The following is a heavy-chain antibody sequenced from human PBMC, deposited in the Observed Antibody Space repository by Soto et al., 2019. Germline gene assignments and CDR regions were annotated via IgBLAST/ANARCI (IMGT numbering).Heavy chain of an antibody. CDR2: ISSDGTEK. D-gene: IGHD5-18*01. J-gene: IGHJ6*02. V-gene: IGHV3-30*04. CDR1: GFTLSSYS. CDR3: ARMFGFSYGPANRGMDV. Sequence: QVQLVESGGGVAQPGRSLRLFCAASGFTLSSYSLHWVRQSPGKGLVWVAAISSDGTEKHYAASVKGRFTISRDNSKNTLSLQLNSLRTEDTAVYYCARMFGFSYGPANRGMDVWGQGTTVTVSS.